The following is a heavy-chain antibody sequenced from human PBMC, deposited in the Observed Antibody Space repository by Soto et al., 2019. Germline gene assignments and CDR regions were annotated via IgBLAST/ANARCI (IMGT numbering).Heavy chain of an antibody. V-gene: IGHV1-46*01. J-gene: IGHJ4*02. CDR3: ARPPYSGRPGYYFDY. CDR1: GYTFTSYY. CDR2: INPSGGST. D-gene: IGHD1-26*01. Sequence: QVQLVQSGAEVKKPGASVKVSCKASGYTFTSYYMHWVRQAPGQGLEWMGIINPSGGSTSYAQKFQGRVTMTRDTSTSTVYMELSSLRSADTAVYSCARPPYSGRPGYYFDYWGQGTLVTVSS.